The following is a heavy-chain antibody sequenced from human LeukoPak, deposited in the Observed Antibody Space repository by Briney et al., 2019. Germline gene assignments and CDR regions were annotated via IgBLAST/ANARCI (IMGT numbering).Heavy chain of an antibody. V-gene: IGHV4-59*12. Sequence: SETLSLTCSVSGSSISSYYWNWIRQPPGKGLEWIGYIYSSGSTNYNASLKSRVTISVDTSKNQFSLKLSSVTAADTAVYYCATRSGGGWFDPWGQGTLVTVSS. D-gene: IGHD1-26*01. J-gene: IGHJ5*02. CDR2: IYSSGST. CDR1: GSSISSYY. CDR3: ATRSGGGWFDP.